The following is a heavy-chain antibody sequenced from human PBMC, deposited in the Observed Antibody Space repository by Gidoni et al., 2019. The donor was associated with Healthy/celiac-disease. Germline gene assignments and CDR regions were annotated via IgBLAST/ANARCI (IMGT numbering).Heavy chain of an antibody. D-gene: IGHD3-16*01. CDR2: IYYSGST. CDR1: GGSISSYY. CDR3: ARATRLRFYGMDV. J-gene: IGHJ6*02. V-gene: IGHV4-59*01. Sequence: QVQLQESGPGLVKPSETLSLTCTVSGGSISSYYWSWIRQPPGKGLEWIGYIYYSGSTNYNPSLKSRVTISVDTSKNQFSLKLSSVTAADTAVYYCARATRLRFYGMDVWGQGTTVTVSS.